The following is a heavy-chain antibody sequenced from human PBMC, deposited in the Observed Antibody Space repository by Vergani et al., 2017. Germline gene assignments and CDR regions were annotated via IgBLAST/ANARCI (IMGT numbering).Heavy chain of an antibody. CDR2: IIPIFGTA. J-gene: IGHJ6*03. D-gene: IGHD5-12*01. CDR1: GGTFSSYA. V-gene: IGHV1-69*12. CDR3: ARGDGDIVATIPSRGNYYYYYMDV. Sequence: QVQLVQSGAEVKKPGSSVKVSCKASGGTFSSYAISWVRQAPGQGLEWMGGIIPIFGTANYAQKFQGRVTIPADESTSTAYMELSSLRSEDTAGYYCARGDGDIVATIPSRGNYYYYYMDVWGKGP.